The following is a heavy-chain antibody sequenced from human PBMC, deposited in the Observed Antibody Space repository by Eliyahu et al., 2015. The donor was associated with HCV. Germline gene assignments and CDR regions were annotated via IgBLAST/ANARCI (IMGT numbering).Heavy chain of an antibody. Sequence: EVQLVESGGGLVKPGGSLRLSCAASGFTFSSYSMXLXPQAPGKGLEWVSSISSSSSYIYYADSVKGRFTISRDNAKNSLYLQMNSLRAEDTAVYYCARPPRSPYYDFWSGKSTDYGMDVWGQGTTVTVSS. CDR1: GFTFSSYS. CDR2: ISSSSSYI. CDR3: ARPPRSPYYDFWSGKSTDYGMDV. J-gene: IGHJ6*02. D-gene: IGHD3-3*01. V-gene: IGHV3-21*01.